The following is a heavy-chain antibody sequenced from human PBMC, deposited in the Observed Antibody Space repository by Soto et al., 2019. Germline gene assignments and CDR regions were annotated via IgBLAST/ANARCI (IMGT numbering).Heavy chain of an antibody. Sequence: GESLKISCKGSGYSFTSYWIAWVRQMPGKGLEWMGIIYPGDSDTRYSPSFQGQVTTSADKSISTAYLQWSSLKASDTAMYYCARRPDYGGNYYYYGMDVWGQGTTVTVSS. CDR3: ARRPDYGGNYYYYGMDV. J-gene: IGHJ6*02. V-gene: IGHV5-51*01. CDR1: GYSFTSYW. CDR2: IYPGDSDT. D-gene: IGHD4-17*01.